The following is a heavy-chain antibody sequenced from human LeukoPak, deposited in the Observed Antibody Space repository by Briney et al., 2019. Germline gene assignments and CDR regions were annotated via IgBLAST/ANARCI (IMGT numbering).Heavy chain of an antibody. CDR3: ARGRRIVGATSIFDY. J-gene: IGHJ4*02. V-gene: IGHV3-7*01. CDR2: IKPDGSEK. D-gene: IGHD1-26*01. CDR1: GFTFSSYW. Sequence: GGSLRLSCAASGFTFSSYWMSWVRQAPGKGLEWVANIKPDGSEKYYVDSVKGRFTISRDNAKNSLYLQMNSLRAEDTAVYYCARGRRIVGATSIFDYWGQGTLVTVSS.